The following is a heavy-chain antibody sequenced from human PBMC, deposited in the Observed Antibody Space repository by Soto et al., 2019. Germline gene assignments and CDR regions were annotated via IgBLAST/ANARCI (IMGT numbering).Heavy chain of an antibody. CDR1: GYTFTSYD. Sequence: ASVKVSCKASGYTFTSYDINWVRQATGQGLEWMGWMNPNSGNTGYAQKFQGRVTMTRNTSISTAYMELSSLRSEDTAVYYCAKRVYGDYTLDWFDPRGQGTLVTVS. CDR2: MNPNSGNT. V-gene: IGHV1-8*01. J-gene: IGHJ5*02. CDR3: AKRVYGDYTLDWFDP. D-gene: IGHD4-17*01.